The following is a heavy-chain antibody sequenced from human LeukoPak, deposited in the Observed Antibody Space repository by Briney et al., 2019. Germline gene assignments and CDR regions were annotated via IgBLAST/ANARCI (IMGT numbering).Heavy chain of an antibody. CDR2: ISGSGRST. CDR3: AKDYRNYNYFDY. V-gene: IGHV3-23*01. D-gene: IGHD4-11*01. CDR1: GFTFSSYA. Sequence: PGGSLRLSCAASGFTFSSYAMSWVRQAPGKGLEWVSAISGSGRSTYYADSVKGRLTISRDNSTNTLYLQMNGLRAEDTAVYYCAKDYRNYNYFDYWGQGTLVTVSS. J-gene: IGHJ4*02.